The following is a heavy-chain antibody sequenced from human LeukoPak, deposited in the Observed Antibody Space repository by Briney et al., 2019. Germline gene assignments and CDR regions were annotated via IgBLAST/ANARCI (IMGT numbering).Heavy chain of an antibody. CDR2: IYYSGST. Sequence: SETLSLTCTVSGGSISSGDYYWSWIRQPPRKGLEWIGYIYYSGSTYYNPSLKSRVIISVDTSKNQFSLKLSSVTAADTAVYYCARTASGYDSRDAFDIWGQGTMVTVSS. CDR3: ARTASGYDSRDAFDI. D-gene: IGHD5-12*01. J-gene: IGHJ3*02. V-gene: IGHV4-30-4*01. CDR1: GGSISSGDYY.